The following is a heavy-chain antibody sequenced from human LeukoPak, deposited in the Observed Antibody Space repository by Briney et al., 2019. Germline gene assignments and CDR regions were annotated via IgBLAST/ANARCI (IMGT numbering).Heavy chain of an antibody. CDR3: AREETLYRDGYGYLY. CDR2: ISSRSSTI. D-gene: IGHD5-18*01. V-gene: IGHV3-48*04. Sequence: GGSLRLSCVGSGFIFNEYSLNWVRQAPGKGPEWVSYISSRSSTIYYADSVKGRFTISRDNAKNSLYLQMNSLRAEDTAVYYCAREETLYRDGYGYLYWGQGTLVTVSS. CDR1: GFIFNEYS. J-gene: IGHJ4*02.